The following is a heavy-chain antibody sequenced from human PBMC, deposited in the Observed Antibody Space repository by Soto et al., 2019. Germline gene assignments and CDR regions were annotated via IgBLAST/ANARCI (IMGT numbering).Heavy chain of an antibody. CDR1: GVSISSGTSY. CDR2: IFYSGTT. J-gene: IGHJ2*01. V-gene: IGHV4-39*01. CDR3: AKTGPYDILTYWYFDL. Sequence: SETLSLTCTVSGVSISSGTSYWSWIRQRPGKGLEWIGSIFYSGTTYYNPSLESRVTISIDTSKNQFSLKVSSLTAADTAVYYCAKTGPYDILTYWYFDLWGRGTLVTVS. D-gene: IGHD3-9*01.